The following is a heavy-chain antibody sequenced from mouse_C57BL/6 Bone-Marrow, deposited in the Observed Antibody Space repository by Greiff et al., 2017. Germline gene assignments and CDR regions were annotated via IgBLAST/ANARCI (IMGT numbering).Heavy chain of an antibody. CDR3: TMGWLRLFAY. Sequence: EVQLQQSGAELVRPGASVKLSCTASGFNIKDDYMHWVKQRPEQGLEWIGWIDPENGDTEYASKFQGKATITADTSSNTAYLQLSSLASEDTAVYYCTMGWLRLFAYWGQGTLVTVSA. V-gene: IGHV14-4*01. D-gene: IGHD2-2*01. J-gene: IGHJ3*01. CDR1: GFNIKDDY. CDR2: IDPENGDT.